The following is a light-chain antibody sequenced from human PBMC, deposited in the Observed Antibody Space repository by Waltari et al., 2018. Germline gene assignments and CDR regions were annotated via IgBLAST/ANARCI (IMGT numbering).Light chain of an antibody. CDR3: QHYNNYS. Sequence: IQMTQSPSSLSASVGDRVTITCRASQSISSSLNWYQQIPGKAPKLLIYVASNLQSGVPSRFSGSGSGTDFSLTINGLQPDDFATYYCQHYNNYSFGQGTRVEIK. J-gene: IGKJ1*01. V-gene: IGKV1-39*01. CDR1: QSISSS. CDR2: VAS.